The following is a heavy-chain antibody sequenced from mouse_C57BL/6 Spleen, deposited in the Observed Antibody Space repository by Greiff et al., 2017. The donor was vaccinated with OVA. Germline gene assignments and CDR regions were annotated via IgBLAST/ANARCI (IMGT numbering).Heavy chain of an antibody. J-gene: IGHJ2*01. D-gene: IGHD1-1*01. CDR3: ARWGYYGSSYYFDY. Sequence: EVQLQQSGPELVKPGASVKISCKASGYSFTGYYMNWVKQSPEKSLEWIGEINPSTGGTTYNQKFKAKATLTVDKSSSTAYMQLKSLTSEDSAVYYCARWGYYGSSYYFDYWGQGTTLTGSS. CDR2: INPSTGGT. CDR1: GYSFTGYY. V-gene: IGHV1-42*01.